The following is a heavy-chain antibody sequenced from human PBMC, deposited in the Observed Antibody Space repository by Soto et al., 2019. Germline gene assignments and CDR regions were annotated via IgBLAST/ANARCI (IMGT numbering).Heavy chain of an antibody. J-gene: IGHJ4*02. CDR2: TFHDGTA. Sequence: SETLSLTCAVSGVSISSGNWWTWVRQSPQRGLEYIGETFHDGTANYYPSFERRVAISVDTSKNQFSLKLTSVTAADTAIYFCARLVYDTRLNYMYFDFWGQGTLVTVSS. CDR1: GVSISSGNW. V-gene: IGHV4-4*02. CDR3: ARLVYDTRLNYMYFDF. D-gene: IGHD3-10*01.